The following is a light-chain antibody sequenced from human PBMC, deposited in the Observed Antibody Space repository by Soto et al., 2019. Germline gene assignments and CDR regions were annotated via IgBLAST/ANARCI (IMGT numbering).Light chain of an antibody. Sequence: EIELTQSPGALSLSPGERATLSCRASQSVSSSYFAWYQQKPGQAPRLLIYGASSRATGIPDRFSGSGSGTDFTLTISRLEPEDFAVYYCQQYGSSPWTFGQGTKVEIK. V-gene: IGKV3-20*01. CDR1: QSVSSSY. J-gene: IGKJ1*01. CDR3: QQYGSSPWT. CDR2: GAS.